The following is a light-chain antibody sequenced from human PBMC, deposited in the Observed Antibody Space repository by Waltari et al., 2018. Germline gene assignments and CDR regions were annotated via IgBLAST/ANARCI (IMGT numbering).Light chain of an antibody. CDR2: EVS. Sequence: QSALPQPPSASGSPGQSVTISCTGTRSDDGGYNYVSWYQQHPGKAPKLMIYEVSKRPSGVPYRFSGSKSGNTASLTVSGLQAEDEADYYCSSYAGSNKVVFGGGTKLTVL. CDR3: SSYAGSNKVV. CDR1: RSDDGGYNY. V-gene: IGLV2-8*01. J-gene: IGLJ2*01.